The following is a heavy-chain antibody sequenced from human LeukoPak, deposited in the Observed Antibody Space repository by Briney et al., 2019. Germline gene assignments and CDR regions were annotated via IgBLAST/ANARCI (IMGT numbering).Heavy chain of an antibody. Sequence: SETLSLTCTVSGGSINNYYWSWIRQPPGKGLEWIGYIYYSGSTSYNPSLKSRVTISVDTSKKQFSLKLSSVTAADTAVYYCARSSEGRYYYDSSGYSYFYYYMDVWGKGTTVTISS. CDR2: IYYSGST. CDR3: ARSSEGRYYYDSSGYSYFYYYMDV. J-gene: IGHJ6*03. CDR1: GGSINNYY. V-gene: IGHV4-59*01. D-gene: IGHD3-22*01.